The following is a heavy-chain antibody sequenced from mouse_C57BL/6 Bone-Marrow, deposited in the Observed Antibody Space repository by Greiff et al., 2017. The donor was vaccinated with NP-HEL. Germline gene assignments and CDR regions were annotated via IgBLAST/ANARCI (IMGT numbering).Heavy chain of an antibody. J-gene: IGHJ2*01. D-gene: IGHD1-1*01. CDR3: ARHILDITTVVDYFDY. CDR1: GFTFSSYG. V-gene: IGHV5-6*01. CDR2: ISSGGSYT. Sequence: EVMLVESGGDLVKPGGSLKLSCAASGFTFSSYGMSWVRQTPDKRLEWVATISSGGSYTYYPDSVKGRFTISRDNAKNTLYLQMSSLKSEDTAMYYCARHILDITTVVDYFDYWGQGTTLTVSS.